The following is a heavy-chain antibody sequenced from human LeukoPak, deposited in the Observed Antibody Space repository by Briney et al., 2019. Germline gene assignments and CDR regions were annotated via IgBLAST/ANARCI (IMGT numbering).Heavy chain of an antibody. D-gene: IGHD3-9*01. CDR3: ARRPNYDILTGYFSHDAFDI. CDR2: IIPIVDTP. Sequence: SVSVSCKASGGTFSSYSISWVRQAPGQGLEWLGGIIPIVDTPNYAQRFQGRVTITADKSTSTAYMELSSLRSEHTAVYYCARRPNYDILTGYFSHDAFDIWGQGTMVTVSS. V-gene: IGHV1-69*06. CDR1: GGTFSSYS. J-gene: IGHJ3*02.